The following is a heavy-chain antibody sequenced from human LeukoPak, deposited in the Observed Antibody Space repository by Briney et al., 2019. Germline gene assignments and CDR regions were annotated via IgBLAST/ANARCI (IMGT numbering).Heavy chain of an antibody. V-gene: IGHV4-30-2*01. Sequence: SETLSLTCAVSGGSISSGGYSWSWIRQPPGQGLEWIGYIYHSGSTYYNPSLKSRVTISVDRSKNQFPLKLSSVTAADTAVYYCASYYGDYYYFDYWGQGTLVTVSS. J-gene: IGHJ4*02. CDR1: GGSISSGGYS. CDR2: IYHSGST. D-gene: IGHD4-17*01. CDR3: ASYYGDYYYFDY.